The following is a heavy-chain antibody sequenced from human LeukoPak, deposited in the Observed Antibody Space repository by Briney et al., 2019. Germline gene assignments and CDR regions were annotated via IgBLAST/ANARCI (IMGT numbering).Heavy chain of an antibody. D-gene: IGHD1-26*01. V-gene: IGHV1-18*01. CDR3: ARDGRSLVGATILSY. Sequence: GESLKISCKGSGYTFTSYGISWVRQAPGQGLEWMGWISAYNGNTNYAQKLQGRVTMTTDTSTSTAYMELRSLRSDDTAVYYCARDGRSLVGATILSYWGQGTLVTVSS. J-gene: IGHJ4*02. CDR1: GYTFTSYG. CDR2: ISAYNGNT.